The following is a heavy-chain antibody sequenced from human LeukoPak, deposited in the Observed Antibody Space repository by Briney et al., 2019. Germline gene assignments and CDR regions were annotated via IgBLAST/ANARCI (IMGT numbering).Heavy chain of an antibody. V-gene: IGHV3-21*01. Sequence: GGSLRLSCAASGFTFSTYSMNWVRQAPGKGLEWVSSIHSSSGSIYYADSLKGRFTISRDNAKNSLYLQMNSLRAEDTAVYYCARDLAWDAFDIWGQGTMVTVSS. CDR2: IHSSSGSI. CDR1: GFTFSTYS. J-gene: IGHJ3*02. CDR3: ARDLAWDAFDI.